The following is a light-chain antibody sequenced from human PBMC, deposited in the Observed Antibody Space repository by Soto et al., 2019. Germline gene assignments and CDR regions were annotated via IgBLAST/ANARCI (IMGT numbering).Light chain of an antibody. CDR3: QHFGGTTFT. V-gene: IGKV3-20*01. CDR1: HIVSISY. J-gene: IGKJ5*01. CDR2: GAS. Sequence: EIVLTQSPFTLSLSPVEGSTLSFIASHIVSISYIAWYQQRPGQTPSLLIYGASTRATGIPDRFSGSGSGTHFTLTISRLEPGDFAVYYCQHFGGTTFTFGQGTRLEI.